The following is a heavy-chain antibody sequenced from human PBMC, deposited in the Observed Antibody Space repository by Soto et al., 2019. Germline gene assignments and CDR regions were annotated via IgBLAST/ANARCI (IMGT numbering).Heavy chain of an antibody. CDR3: AKTSGYSYGYYY. Sequence: SETLSLTCTVSRGSISSSSYYWGWIRQPPGKGLEWIGSIYYSGSTYYNPSLKSRVTISVDTSKNQFSLKLSSVTAADTAVYYCAKTSGYSYGYYYWGQGTLVTVSS. D-gene: IGHD5-18*01. J-gene: IGHJ4*02. CDR2: IYYSGST. V-gene: IGHV4-39*01. CDR1: RGSISSSSYY.